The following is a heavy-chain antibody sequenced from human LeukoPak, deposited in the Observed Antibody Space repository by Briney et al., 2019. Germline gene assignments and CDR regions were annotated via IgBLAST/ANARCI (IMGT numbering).Heavy chain of an antibody. CDR1: GFTFTTYA. J-gene: IGHJ4*02. D-gene: IGHD1-7*01. V-gene: IGHV3-21*01. Sequence: PGGSLRLSCAASGFTFTTYAMSWVRQAPGKGLEWVSSISSSSSYIYYADSVKGRFTISRDNAKNSPYLQMNGLRAEDTAVYYCARDFRTRTLWGQGTLVTVSS. CDR2: ISSSSSYI. CDR3: ARDFRTRTL.